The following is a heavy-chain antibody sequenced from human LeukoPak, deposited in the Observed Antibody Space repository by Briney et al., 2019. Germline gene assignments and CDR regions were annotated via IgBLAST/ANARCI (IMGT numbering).Heavy chain of an antibody. V-gene: IGHV3-33*01. CDR3: ARGEEGYGSGSYFYYFDY. CDR1: GFTFSSYG. CDR2: IWYDGSNK. Sequence: GRSLRLSCAASGFTFSSYGMHWVRQAPGKGLEWVAVIWYDGSNKYYADSVKGRFTISRDNSKNTLYLQMNSLRAEDTAVYYCARGEEGYGSGSYFYYFDYWGQGTLVTVSS. J-gene: IGHJ4*02. D-gene: IGHD3-10*01.